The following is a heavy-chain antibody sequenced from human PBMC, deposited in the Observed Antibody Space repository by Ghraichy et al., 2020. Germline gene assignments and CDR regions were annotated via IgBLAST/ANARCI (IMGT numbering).Heavy chain of an antibody. CDR3: ARAIRYQLLSEY. V-gene: IGHV1-8*03. Sequence: ASVKVSCKASAYIFSTYDITWVRQATGQGLEWMGWMNPSSGNTGYAQSFQGRVTFTRDTSTNTAYMEIISLRSEDTAVYYCARAIRYQLLSEYWGQGTLVTVSS. CDR1: AYIFSTYD. CDR2: MNPSSGNT. D-gene: IGHD2-2*01. J-gene: IGHJ4*02.